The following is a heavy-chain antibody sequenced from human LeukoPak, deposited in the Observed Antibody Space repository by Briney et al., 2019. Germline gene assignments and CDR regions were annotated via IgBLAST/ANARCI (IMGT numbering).Heavy chain of an antibody. Sequence: SETLSLTCAVYGGSFSGYFWSWIRQPPGKGLEWIGEIHPSGSTNYNPSLKSRITISVDTSKNHFSLKLNSVTAADTAVYYCARRLPPSTFDIWGQGTMVTVSS. CDR3: ARRLPPSTFDI. CDR2: IHPSGST. J-gene: IGHJ3*02. CDR1: GGSFSGYF. V-gene: IGHV4-34*01.